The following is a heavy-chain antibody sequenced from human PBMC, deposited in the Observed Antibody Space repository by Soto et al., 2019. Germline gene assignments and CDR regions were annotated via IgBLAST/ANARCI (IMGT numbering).Heavy chain of an antibody. Sequence: EVQLVESGGGLVEPGGSLRLSCAASGFTFSSYWMHWVRQAPGKGLVWVARINSAGSSTNYADSVKGRLTISRDNAKNTVYLQMNSLRDEDKALYYCARGASSGWTHSFEYWGQGSLVTVSS. J-gene: IGHJ4*02. CDR3: ARGASSGWTHSFEY. V-gene: IGHV3-74*01. CDR1: GFTFSSYW. D-gene: IGHD6-19*01. CDR2: INSAGSST.